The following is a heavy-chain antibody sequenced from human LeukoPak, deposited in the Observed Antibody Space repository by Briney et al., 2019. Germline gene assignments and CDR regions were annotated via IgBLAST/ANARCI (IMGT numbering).Heavy chain of an antibody. CDR3: ARVGIAAVGHYYYYYMDV. D-gene: IGHD6-13*01. J-gene: IGHJ6*03. Sequence: KSSETLSLTCTVSGGSTRSHYWSWIRQPPGKGLEWIGYIYYSGSTNYNPSLKSRVTISVDTSKNQFSLKLSSVTAADTAVYYCARVGIAAVGHYYYYYMDVWGKGTTVTVSS. V-gene: IGHV4-59*11. CDR2: IYYSGST. CDR1: GGSTRSHY.